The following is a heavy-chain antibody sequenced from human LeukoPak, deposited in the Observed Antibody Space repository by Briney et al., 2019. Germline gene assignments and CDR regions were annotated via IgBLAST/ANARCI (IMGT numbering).Heavy chain of an antibody. J-gene: IGHJ6*03. D-gene: IGHD3-3*01. CDR2: INPSGGST. CDR3: ARGVLEWSSDYYYYYMDV. Sequence: ASVKVSCKASGYTFTSYYMHWVRQAPGQGLEWMGIINPSGGSTSHAQKFQGRVTMTRDTSTSTVYMELSSLRSEDTAVYYCARGVLEWSSDYYYYYMDVWGKGTTVTVSS. CDR1: GYTFTSYY. V-gene: IGHV1-46*03.